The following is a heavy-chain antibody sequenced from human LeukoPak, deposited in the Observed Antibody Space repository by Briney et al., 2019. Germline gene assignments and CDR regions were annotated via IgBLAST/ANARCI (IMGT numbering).Heavy chain of an antibody. CDR1: GYTFTSYG. CDR3: ARDPGGAAAGRAYYYGMDV. V-gene: IGHV1-18*01. Sequence: ASVKVSCKASGYTFTSYGISWVRQAPGQGLEWMRWISAYNGNTNYAQKLQGRVTMTTDTSTSTAYMELRSLRSDDTAVYYCARDPGGAAAGRAYYYGMDVWGQGTTVTVSS. CDR2: ISAYNGNT. D-gene: IGHD6-13*01. J-gene: IGHJ6*02.